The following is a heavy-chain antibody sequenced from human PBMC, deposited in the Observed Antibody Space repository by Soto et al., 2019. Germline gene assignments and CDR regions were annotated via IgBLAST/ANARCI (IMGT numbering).Heavy chain of an antibody. CDR1: GYSFNNYW. V-gene: IGHV5-51*01. D-gene: IGHD3-9*01. Sequence: PGESLKISCKASGYSFNNYWIGWVRQISGKGLEWMGITHPDDSQTLYSPSFQGQVTISVDKSISTVYLQWSSLKASDTATYFCARRRHFDTLIEPWGQGTLVTVSS. J-gene: IGHJ5*02. CDR2: THPDDSQT. CDR3: ARRRHFDTLIEP.